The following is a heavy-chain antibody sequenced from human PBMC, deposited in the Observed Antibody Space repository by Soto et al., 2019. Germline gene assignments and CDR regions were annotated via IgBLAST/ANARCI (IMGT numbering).Heavy chain of an antibody. D-gene: IGHD2-21*02. CDR1: GFSFVNYA. J-gene: IGHJ4*02. V-gene: IGHV3-23*01. Sequence: EVQLLESGGGLVQPGGSLRLSCVISGFSFVNYAVNWVRQTPGKGLEWVASMSASGDVTYYAESVKGRFTLSKDSSKNTLNLQMDGLRAGDTAIYYCAKDRCGGDCYFLDFWGQGTLVTVSS. CDR2: MSASGDVT. CDR3: AKDRCGGDCYFLDF.